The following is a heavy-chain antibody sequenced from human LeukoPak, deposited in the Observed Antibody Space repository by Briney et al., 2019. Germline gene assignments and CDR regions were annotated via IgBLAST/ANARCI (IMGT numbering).Heavy chain of an antibody. J-gene: IGHJ4*02. D-gene: IGHD2-8*02. V-gene: IGHV1-3*01. Sequence: ASVKVSCKASGYTFTNYAIHWVRQAPGQSLEWMGWINAGNGNTRYSQNFQGRVTITRDTSASTAYMELSSLRSEDTAVYYCARDILAGPSRYDYWGQGPLVTVSS. CDR2: INAGNGNT. CDR1: GYTFTNYA. CDR3: ARDILAGPSRYDY.